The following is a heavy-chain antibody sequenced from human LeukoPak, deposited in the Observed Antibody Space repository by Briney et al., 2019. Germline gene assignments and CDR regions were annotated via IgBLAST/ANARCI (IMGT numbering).Heavy chain of an antibody. V-gene: IGHV3-21*01. CDR2: ISTSSIYI. CDR1: GFTFSSYS. D-gene: IGHD3-10*01. J-gene: IGHJ4*02. CDR3: ARGEYGSGSYHIDY. Sequence: GGSLRLSCAASGFTFSSYSMNWVRQAPGKGLEWVSSISTSSIYIYYADSMKGRFTISRDNAKSSLFLQMNSLRAEDTAVYYCARGEYGSGSYHIDYWGQGTLVTVSS.